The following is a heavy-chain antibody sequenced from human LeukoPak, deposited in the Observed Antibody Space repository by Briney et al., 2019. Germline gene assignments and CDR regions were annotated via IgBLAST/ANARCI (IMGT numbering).Heavy chain of an antibody. CDR1: GYTFTSYG. Sequence: GASVKVSCKASGYTFTSYGISWVRQAPGQGLEWMGWISAYNGNTNYAQKLQGRVTMTTDTSTSTAYMELRSLRSDDTAVYYCARSSSWRDYYYYYGMDVWGQGTTVTVSS. D-gene: IGHD6-13*01. V-gene: IGHV1-18*01. CDR2: ISAYNGNT. CDR3: ARSSSWRDYYYYYGMDV. J-gene: IGHJ6*02.